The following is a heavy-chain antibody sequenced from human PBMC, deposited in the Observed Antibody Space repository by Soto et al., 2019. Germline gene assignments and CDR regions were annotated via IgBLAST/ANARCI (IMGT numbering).Heavy chain of an antibody. D-gene: IGHD6-6*01. J-gene: IGHJ4*02. CDR1: GVSISSYY. V-gene: IGHV4-59*01. CDR3: ARWGDGSSPDY. Sequence: SDTLSLTCTVSGVSISSYYWSWIRQPPGKGLEWIGYIYYSGSTNYNPSLKSRVTISVDTSKNQFSLKLSSVTAADTAVYYCARWGDGSSPDYWGQGTLVTV. CDR2: IYYSGST.